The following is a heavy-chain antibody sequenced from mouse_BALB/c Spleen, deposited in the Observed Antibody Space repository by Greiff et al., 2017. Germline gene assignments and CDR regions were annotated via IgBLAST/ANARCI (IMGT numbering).Heavy chain of an antibody. J-gene: IGHJ2*01. CDR3: ARGRDGYY. CDR1: GFTFSSYT. Sequence: EVQLVESGGGLVKPGGSLKLSCAASGFTFSSYTMSWVRQTPEKRLEWVATISSGGSTYYPDSVKGRFTISRDNARNILYLQMSSLRSEDTAMYYCARGRDGYYWGQGTTLTVSS. CDR2: ISSGGST. D-gene: IGHD2-3*01. V-gene: IGHV5-6-5*01.